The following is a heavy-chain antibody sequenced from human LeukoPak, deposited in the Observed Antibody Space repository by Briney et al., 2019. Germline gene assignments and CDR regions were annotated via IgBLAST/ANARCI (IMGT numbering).Heavy chain of an antibody. Sequence: SETLSLTCTVSGGSISSNYWSWIRQSPGKGLEWIGYTYYRGSTDYNPSLKSRVTISVDTSNNQFSLKLTSVTAEDTAGYYCARQNYDEVNYHYYGSDVWGQGTTVTVSS. D-gene: IGHD3-3*01. CDR2: TYYRGST. J-gene: IGHJ6*02. V-gene: IGHV4-59*08. CDR1: GGSISSNY. CDR3: ARQNYDEVNYHYYGSDV.